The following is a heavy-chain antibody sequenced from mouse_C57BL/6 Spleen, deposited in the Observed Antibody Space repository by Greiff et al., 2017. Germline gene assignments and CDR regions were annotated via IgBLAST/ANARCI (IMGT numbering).Heavy chain of an antibody. V-gene: IGHV14-2*01. J-gene: IGHJ1*03. D-gene: IGHD1-1*01. CDR2: IDPEDGDT. CDR1: GFNIKDYY. Sequence: EVKLMESGAELVKPGASVKLSCTASGFNIKDYYMHWVKQRTEQGLEWIGRIDPEDGDTKYAPKFQGKATITADTSSNTAYLQLSSRTSEDTAVYYCARTTTVAAEGYWYCDVWGTGTTVTVST. CDR3: ARTTTVAAEGYWYCDV.